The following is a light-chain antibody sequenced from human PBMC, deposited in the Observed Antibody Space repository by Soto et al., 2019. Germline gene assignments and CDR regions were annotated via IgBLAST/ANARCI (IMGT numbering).Light chain of an antibody. CDR3: QQSYSSPRT. CDR1: QSISSW. CDR2: AAS. Sequence: DIQMTQSPSTLSASVVDRVTITCLASQSISSWLAWYQQKPGKAPELLIYAASTLQSGVPSRFSGRGSGTDFTLTISSLQPEDFATYSCQQSYSSPRTCGQGTKGDIK. V-gene: IGKV1-39*01. J-gene: IGKJ1*01.